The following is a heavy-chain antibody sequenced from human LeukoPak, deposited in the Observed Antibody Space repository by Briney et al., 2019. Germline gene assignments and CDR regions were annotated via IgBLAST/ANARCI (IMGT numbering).Heavy chain of an antibody. CDR3: ARERAGIAAAGNFDY. Sequence: SVKVSCKAPGGTFSSYPISWVRPALGQGLEWMGRIIPILGIANYAQKFQSRVTITADKSTSTAYMELSSLRSEDTAVYYCARERAGIAAAGNFDYWGQGTLVTVSS. J-gene: IGHJ4*02. D-gene: IGHD6-13*01. V-gene: IGHV1-69*04. CDR2: IIPILGIA. CDR1: GGTFSSYP.